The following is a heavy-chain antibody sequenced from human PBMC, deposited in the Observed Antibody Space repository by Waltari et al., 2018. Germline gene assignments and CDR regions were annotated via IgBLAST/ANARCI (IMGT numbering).Heavy chain of an antibody. Sequence: QVQLVQSGAEVKKPGASVKVSCKVSGYTLTELSIHWVRQAPGKGLEWMGGLDPEDDETSYPQKFHGIVTMTGDTATDTAYMELSSLRSEDTAFYYCATDPTCGGDCRFAFDIWGQGTMVTVSS. J-gene: IGHJ3*02. CDR2: LDPEDDET. CDR1: GYTLTELS. D-gene: IGHD2-21*01. CDR3: ATDPTCGGDCRFAFDI. V-gene: IGHV1-24*01.